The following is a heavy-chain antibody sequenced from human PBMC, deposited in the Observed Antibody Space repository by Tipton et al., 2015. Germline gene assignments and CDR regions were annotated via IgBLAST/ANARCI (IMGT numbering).Heavy chain of an antibody. CDR3: AKGVLVTTSDLDY. CDR2: IKKDGSER. Sequence: AVSGFTFSNYWMSWVRQAPGKGLEWVANIKKDGSERYYVDSVKGRFTISRDNAKNSLYLQMNSLRAEDTAVYYCAKGVLVTTSDLDYWGQGTLVTVSS. CDR1: GFTFSNYW. V-gene: IGHV3-7*03. J-gene: IGHJ4*02. D-gene: IGHD4-17*01.